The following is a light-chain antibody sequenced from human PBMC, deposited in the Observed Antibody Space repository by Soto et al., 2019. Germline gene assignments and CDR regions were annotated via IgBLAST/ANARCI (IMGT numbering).Light chain of an antibody. CDR3: QQYSSSSPS. J-gene: IGKJ2*01. CDR1: QSISSW. V-gene: IGKV1-5*01. CDR2: GAS. Sequence: DIQMTQSPSTLSASVGDRVTSTCRASQSISSWLAWYQQKPGKAPKLLIYGASSWESGVPSRFSGSGSVTEFTLTIDSLQPDDFATYYCQQYSSSSPSFGQGTKLEIK.